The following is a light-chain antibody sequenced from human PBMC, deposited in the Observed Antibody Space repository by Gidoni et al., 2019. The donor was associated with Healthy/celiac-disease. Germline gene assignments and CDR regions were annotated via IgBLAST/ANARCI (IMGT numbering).Light chain of an antibody. CDR3: QQSYSTPRT. CDR1: QSISSY. Sequence: DIQMTQSPSSLSASVGDRVTITCRASQSISSYLHWYQQKPGKAPKLLIYAASSLQSGVPSRFSGSGSGTDFTLTISSLQPEDFAPYYCQQSYSTPRTFGGGTKVEIK. V-gene: IGKV1-39*01. CDR2: AAS. J-gene: IGKJ4*01.